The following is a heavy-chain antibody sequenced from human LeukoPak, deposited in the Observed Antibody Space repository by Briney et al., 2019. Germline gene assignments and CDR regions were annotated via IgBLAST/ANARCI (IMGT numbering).Heavy chain of an antibody. CDR2: ISYDGSNK. V-gene: IGHV3-30*03. J-gene: IGHJ4*02. Sequence: GGSLRLSCAASGFTFSNYGMHWVRQAPGKGLEWVAVISYDGSNKYYADSVKGRFTISRDNAKNSLYLQMNSLRADDTGVYYCAGADSGSWDFGRGAQGTLVTVSS. CDR1: GFTFSNYG. CDR3: AGADSGSWDFGR. D-gene: IGHD6-13*01.